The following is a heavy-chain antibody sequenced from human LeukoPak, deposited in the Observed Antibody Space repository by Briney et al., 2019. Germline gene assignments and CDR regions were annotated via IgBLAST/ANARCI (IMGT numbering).Heavy chain of an antibody. J-gene: IGHJ4*02. CDR1: GFTFDDYG. V-gene: IGHV3-20*04. D-gene: IGHD3-16*01. Sequence: GGSLRLSCAASGFTFDDYGMSWVRQAPGKGLEWVSGINWNGGSTGYADSVKGRFTISRDNAKNSLYLQMNGLGAEDTAVYYCARELNGYGYYFFDYWGPGTLVTVSS. CDR3: ARELNGYGYYFFDY. CDR2: INWNGGST.